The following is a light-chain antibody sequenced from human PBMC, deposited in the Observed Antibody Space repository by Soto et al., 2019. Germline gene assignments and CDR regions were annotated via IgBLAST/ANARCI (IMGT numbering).Light chain of an antibody. J-gene: IGKJ4*01. V-gene: IGKV4-1*01. Sequence: DIEMTQSPDSLAVSLGERATVNCKSSQSIFYSPSDRNYLAWYQQKPGQPPKLLINWASTRASGVPDRFSGSGSGTDFTLTISSLQAEDAAVYYCQQYYTTPLTFGGGTKMEIK. CDR2: WAS. CDR3: QQYYTTPLT. CDR1: QSIFYSPSDRNY.